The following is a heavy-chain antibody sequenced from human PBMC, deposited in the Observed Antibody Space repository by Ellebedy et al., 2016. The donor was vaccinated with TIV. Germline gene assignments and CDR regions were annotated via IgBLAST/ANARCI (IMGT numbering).Heavy chain of an antibody. D-gene: IGHD3-10*01. CDR3: ARDFYYYGSGSWDDTFDI. CDR2: VSANNGDT. J-gene: IGHJ3*02. CDR1: GYTFSIYG. V-gene: IGHV1-18*04. Sequence: AASVKVSCKASGYTFSIYGITWVRQAPGQGLEWMGWVSANNGDTNYAQKLQGRVTMTTDTSTSTAYMDLRSLRSDDTAVYYCARDFYYYGSGSWDDTFDIWGQGTMVTVSS.